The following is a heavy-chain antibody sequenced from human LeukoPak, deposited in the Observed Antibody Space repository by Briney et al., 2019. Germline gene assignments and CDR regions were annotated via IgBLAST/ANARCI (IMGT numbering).Heavy chain of an antibody. CDR2: IHYRGNT. D-gene: IGHD2-15*01. J-gene: IGHJ3*01. CDR3: ARIYCSGHTCYPRDAFDV. V-gene: IGHV4-38-2*02. CDR1: ANSIISGYY. Sequence: SETLSLTCTDSANSIISGYYWGWIRQTPGKGLEWVGTIHYRGNTYYNPPLKSRVTISVDTSKTQFSLKLTSVTAADTAVYYCARIYCSGHTCYPRDAFDVWGRGTMVTVSS.